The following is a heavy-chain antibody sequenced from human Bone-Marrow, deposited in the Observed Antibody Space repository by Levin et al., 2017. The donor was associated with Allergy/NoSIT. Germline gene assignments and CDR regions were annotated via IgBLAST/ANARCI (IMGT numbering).Heavy chain of an antibody. D-gene: IGHD2-2*01. CDR1: GYTFTGYY. Sequence: GESLKISCKASGYTFTGYYMHWVRQAPGQGLEWMGRINPNSGGTNYAQKFQGRVTMTRDTSISTAYMELSRLRSDDTAVYYCASGCSSTNYYYYYMDVWGKGTTVTVSS. J-gene: IGHJ6*03. CDR3: ASGCSSTNYYYYYMDV. V-gene: IGHV1-2*06. CDR2: INPNSGGT.